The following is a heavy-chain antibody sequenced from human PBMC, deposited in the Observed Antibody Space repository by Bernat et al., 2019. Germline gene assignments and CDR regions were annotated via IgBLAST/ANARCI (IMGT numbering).Heavy chain of an antibody. Sequence: QVQLVQSGAEVKKPGASVKVSCKASGYTFTSYGISWVRQAPGQGFEWMGWISAYNGNTNYAQKLQGRVTMTTDTSTSTAYMELRSLRSDDTAVYYCAREPINYYDSSGYYRPFDYWGQGTLVTVSS. CDR3: AREPINYYDSSGYYRPFDY. CDR2: ISAYNGNT. V-gene: IGHV1-18*01. CDR1: GYTFTSYG. D-gene: IGHD3-22*01. J-gene: IGHJ4*02.